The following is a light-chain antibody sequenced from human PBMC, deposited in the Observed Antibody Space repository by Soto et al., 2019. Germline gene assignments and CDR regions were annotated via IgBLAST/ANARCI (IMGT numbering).Light chain of an antibody. V-gene: IGKV1-33*01. CDR1: QDISNY. Sequence: DIQMTQSPSSLSASVGDRVTITCQASQDISNYLNWYQQKSGKAPKLLIYDTSTLETGVPSRFSGSGYGTDFTLTISSLQPEDIATYFCQHYDNVPVTFGQGTKLEIK. J-gene: IGKJ2*01. CDR3: QHYDNVPVT. CDR2: DTS.